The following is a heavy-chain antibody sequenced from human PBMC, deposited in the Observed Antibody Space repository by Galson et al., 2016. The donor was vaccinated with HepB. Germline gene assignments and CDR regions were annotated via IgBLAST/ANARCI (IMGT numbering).Heavy chain of an antibody. D-gene: IGHD4-11*01. Sequence: LSLTCIVSGGSIRSDYYWGWIRQPPGRGLEWIGSLYPSEGTYYNPSLKSRLTISIDRSRNEFSLDLSSVTAADTAVYFCARRSYSNYIDSWGQGILVTVSS. J-gene: IGHJ4*02. CDR3: ARRSYSNYIDS. CDR2: LYPSEGT. CDR1: GGSIRSDYY. V-gene: IGHV4-38-2*02.